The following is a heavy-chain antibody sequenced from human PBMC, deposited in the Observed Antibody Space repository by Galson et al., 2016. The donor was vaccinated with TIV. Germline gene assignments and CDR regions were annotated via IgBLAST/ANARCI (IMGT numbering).Heavy chain of an antibody. D-gene: IGHD3-16*01. CDR1: GGTFSSDA. Sequence: SVKVSCKASGGTFSSDAINWVRQAPGQGLEWMGGIIPKSGTANYAQKFQGRVSITADESTTTVFMELSSLRIDDMAVYYCARDLGATYFDYSWGSYGYTDFDPWGQGTLVTVSS. CDR3: ARDLGATYFDYSWGSYGYTDFDP. J-gene: IGHJ5*02. CDR2: IIPKSGTA. V-gene: IGHV1-69*13.